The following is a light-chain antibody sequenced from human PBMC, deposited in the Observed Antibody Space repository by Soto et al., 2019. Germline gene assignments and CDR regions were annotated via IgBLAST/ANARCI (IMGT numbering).Light chain of an antibody. Sequence: DIVMTQSPLSLPVTPGEPASISCRSSQTLMSNGHNYLDWYVQKPGQSPQLLIYLGSTRASGVPDRFSGSGSGTDFTLEISRVEAEDVGIYYCLHVIEFPHTFGGGTKLELK. CDR2: LGS. V-gene: IGKV2-28*01. CDR1: QTLMSNGHNY. J-gene: IGKJ4*01. CDR3: LHVIEFPHT.